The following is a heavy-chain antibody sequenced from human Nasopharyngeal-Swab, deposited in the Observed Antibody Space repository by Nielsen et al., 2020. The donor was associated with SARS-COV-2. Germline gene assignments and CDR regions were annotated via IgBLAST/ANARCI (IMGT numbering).Heavy chain of an antibody. V-gene: IGHV3-53*04. J-gene: IGHJ3*02. CDR1: GFTVSSNY. D-gene: IGHD6-25*01. CDR2: IYSGGST. Sequence: GGSLRLSCAASGFTVSSNYMSWVRQAPGKGLEWVSVIYSGGSTYYADSVKGRFTIFRHNSKNTLYLQMNSLRAEDTAVYYCATYPRHDAFDIWGQGTMVTVSS. CDR3: ATYPRHDAFDI.